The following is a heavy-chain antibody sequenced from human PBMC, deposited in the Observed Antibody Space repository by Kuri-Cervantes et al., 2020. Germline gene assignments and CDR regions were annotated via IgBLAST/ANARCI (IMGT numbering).Heavy chain of an antibody. Sequence: GESLKISCAASGFTFSSYAMSWVRQAPGKGLEWVSAISGSGGSTYYADSVKGRFTISRDNSKNTLYLQMNSLKTEDTAVYYCTTGPLTMIVVVIPYWGQGTLVTVSS. CDR2: ISGSGGST. V-gene: IGHV3-23*01. CDR1: GFTFSSYA. D-gene: IGHD3-22*01. CDR3: TTGPLTMIVVVIPY. J-gene: IGHJ4*02.